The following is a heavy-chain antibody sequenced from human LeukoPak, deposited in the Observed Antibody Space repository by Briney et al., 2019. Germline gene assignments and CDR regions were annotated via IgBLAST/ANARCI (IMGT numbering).Heavy chain of an antibody. V-gene: IGHV4-59*01. CDR1: GVPISSYY. CDR3: ARAFGSGSSDY. CDR2: IYYSGST. J-gene: IGHJ4*02. Sequence: SETLSLTCTVSGVPISSYYWSWIRQPPGRGLEWIGYIYYSGSTNYNPSLKSRVTISVDTSKNQFSLRLTSVTPADTAVYYCARAFGSGSSDYWGQGTLVTVSS. D-gene: IGHD3-10*01.